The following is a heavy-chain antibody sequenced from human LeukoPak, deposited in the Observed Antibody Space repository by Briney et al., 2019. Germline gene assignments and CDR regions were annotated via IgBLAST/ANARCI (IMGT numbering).Heavy chain of an antibody. J-gene: IGHJ6*04. Sequence: SVKVSCKASVGTFSSYAISWVRQAPGQGLEWMGGIIPIFGTANYAQKFQGRVTITADESTSTAYMELSSLRSEDTAVYYCAGGEGDFWSGYPLAMDVWGKGTTVTVSS. CDR2: IIPIFGTA. CDR1: VGTFSSYA. V-gene: IGHV1-69*13. D-gene: IGHD3-3*01. CDR3: AGGEGDFWSGYPLAMDV.